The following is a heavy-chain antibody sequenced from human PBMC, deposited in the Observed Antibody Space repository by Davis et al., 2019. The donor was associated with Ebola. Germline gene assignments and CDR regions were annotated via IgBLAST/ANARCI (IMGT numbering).Heavy chain of an antibody. V-gene: IGHV3-66*04. CDR2: IYTGGRT. J-gene: IGHJ6*02. D-gene: IGHD3-10*02. CDR1: GFVFRSYV. CDR3: ARHYVYDYYMGLDV. Sequence: GGSLRLSCAASGFVFRSYVMSWVRQAPGKGLEWVSVIYTGGRTYYTDSVKGRFTISRDNSKNTIYLQMNSLRAGDTAVYYCARHYVYDYYMGLDVWGQGTTVTVSS.